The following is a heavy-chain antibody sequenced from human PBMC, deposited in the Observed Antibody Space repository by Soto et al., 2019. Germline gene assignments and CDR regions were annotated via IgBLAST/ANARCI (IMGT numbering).Heavy chain of an antibody. J-gene: IGHJ4*02. CDR1: GGSISSYY. CDR3: ARRYGSSFDY. D-gene: IGHD4-17*01. Sequence: QVQLQESGPGLVKPSETLSLTCTVSGGSISSYYWSWIRQSPGKGLEWIGYIYYSGSTNYNPSLKRRVTISVDTSKNQFALKLSSVTAADTAVYYCARRYGSSFDYWGQGTLVTVSS. V-gene: IGHV4-59*08. CDR2: IYYSGST.